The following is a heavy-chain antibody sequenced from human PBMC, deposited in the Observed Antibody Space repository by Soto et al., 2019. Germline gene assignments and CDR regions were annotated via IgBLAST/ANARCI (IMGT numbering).Heavy chain of an antibody. D-gene: IGHD4-4*01. Sequence: QVQLVQSGAEVKKPGASVKVSCKASGYTFTSYDINWVRQATGQGLEWMGWMNPNSGNTGYAQKFQGRVTMTRNTSXXTAYMELSSLRSEDTAVYYCARVPRGVQEVRNFDYWGQGTLVTVSS. CDR1: GYTFTSYD. CDR3: ARVPRGVQEVRNFDY. V-gene: IGHV1-8*01. CDR2: MNPNSGNT. J-gene: IGHJ4*02.